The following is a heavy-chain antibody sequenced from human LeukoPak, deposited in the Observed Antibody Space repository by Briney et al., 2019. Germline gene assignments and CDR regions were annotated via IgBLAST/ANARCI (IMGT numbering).Heavy chain of an antibody. CDR1: GFTFNSYT. J-gene: IGHJ4*02. CDR2: INWNGGST. CDR3: ARGGITIFGVVIHSDY. D-gene: IGHD3-3*01. Sequence: PGGSLRLSCAASGFTFNSYTMSWVRQAPGKGLEWVSGINWNGGSTGYADSVKGRFTISRDNAKNSLYLQMNSLRAEDTALYYCARGGITIFGVVIHSDYWGQGTLVTVSS. V-gene: IGHV3-20*04.